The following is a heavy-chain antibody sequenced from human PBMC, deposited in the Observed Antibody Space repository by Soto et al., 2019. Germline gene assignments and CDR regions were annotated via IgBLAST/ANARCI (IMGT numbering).Heavy chain of an antibody. CDR2: ISYDGSDQ. D-gene: IGHD3-10*01. CDR1: GFTFSSYG. V-gene: IGHV3-30*18. CDR3: AKDTGADY. Sequence: QVQLVESGGGVVQPGRSLRLSCAASGFTFSSYGMYWVRQAPGKGLEWVARISYDGSDQFYGDSVKGRFTISRDNSKNTLYLHMNSLRSEDTAVYYCAKDTGADYWGQGTVVTVSA. J-gene: IGHJ4*02.